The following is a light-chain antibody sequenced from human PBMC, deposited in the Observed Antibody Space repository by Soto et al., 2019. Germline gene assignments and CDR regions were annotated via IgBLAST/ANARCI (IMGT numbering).Light chain of an antibody. CDR1: QDISSA. CDR2: DAS. Sequence: PLTQSPSSLSASVGDRVTITCRAGQDISSALAWYQQKPGEAPKLLLYDASSLEAGVPSRFSGSGSGTDFTLTITSLRPEDFATYYCQQFNGFPLTFGGGTKVQIK. J-gene: IGKJ4*01. CDR3: QQFNGFPLT. V-gene: IGKV1-13*02.